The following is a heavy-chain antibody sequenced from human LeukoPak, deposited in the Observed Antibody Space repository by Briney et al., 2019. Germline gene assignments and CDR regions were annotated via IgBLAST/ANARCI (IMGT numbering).Heavy chain of an antibody. J-gene: IGHJ4*02. CDR2: ISTSGST. V-gene: IGHV4-4*02. D-gene: IGHD3-22*01. CDR3: ARVRYSDSSVLTRKRSYYFDY. Sequence: PSETLSLTCAVSGGSISSSNWWSWVRQPPGKGLESIGHISTSGSTNYNPSLKSRVTMSVDTSKNQFSLKLSSVTAADTAVYYCARVRYSDSSVLTRKRSYYFDYWGQGTLVTVSS. CDR1: GGSISSSNW.